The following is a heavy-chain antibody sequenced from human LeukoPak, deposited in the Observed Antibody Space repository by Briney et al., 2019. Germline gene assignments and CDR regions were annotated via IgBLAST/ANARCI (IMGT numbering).Heavy chain of an antibody. Sequence: SETLSLTCTVSGDSISSYYWSCIRQPPGKGLEWIGYIYYSGSTNYNPSLKSRVTISVDTSKNQFSLKLSSVTAADAAVYYYARQGRVEGYFDLWGRGTLVTVSS. J-gene: IGHJ2*01. V-gene: IGHV4-59*01. CDR2: IYYSGST. D-gene: IGHD1-1*01. CDR1: GDSISSYY. CDR3: ARQGRVEGYFDL.